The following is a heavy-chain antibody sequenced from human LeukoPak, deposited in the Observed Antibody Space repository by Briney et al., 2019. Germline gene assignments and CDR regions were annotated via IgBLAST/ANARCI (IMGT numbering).Heavy chain of an antibody. CDR2: INHSGGT. CDR3: ARGEGPYSNYGY. V-gene: IGHV4-34*01. D-gene: IGHD4-11*01. J-gene: IGHJ4*02. Sequence: PSETLSLTCAVYGGSFSGYYWSWIRQPPGKGLEWIGEINHSGGTNYNPSLKSRVTISVDTSKNQFSLKLSSVTAADTAVYYCARGEGPYSNYGYWGQGTLVTVSS. CDR1: GGSFSGYY.